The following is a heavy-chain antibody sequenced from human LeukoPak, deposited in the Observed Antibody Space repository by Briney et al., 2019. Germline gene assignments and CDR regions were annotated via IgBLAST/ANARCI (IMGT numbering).Heavy chain of an antibody. D-gene: IGHD4-17*01. Sequence: SETLSLTCTVSSGSISHYYWAWIRQPAGKGLEWIGRISRSGSTNYNPSLKSRVTMSVDTSKNQFPLKLNSVTAADTAVYYCAREYGDFDYWGQGTLVTVSS. J-gene: IGHJ4*02. CDR1: SGSISHYY. CDR2: ISRSGST. CDR3: AREYGDFDY. V-gene: IGHV4-4*07.